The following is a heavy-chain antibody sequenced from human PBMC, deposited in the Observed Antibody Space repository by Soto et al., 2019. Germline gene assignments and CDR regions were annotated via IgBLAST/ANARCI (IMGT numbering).Heavy chain of an antibody. CDR1: GYTLTSYY. J-gene: IGHJ3*02. Sequence: ASVKVSCKASGYTLTSYYMHWVRQAPGQGLEWMGIINPSGGSTSYAQKFQGRVTMTRDTSTSTVYMELSSLRSEDTAVYYCTRVIGNSNPNGAFDIWGQGTMVTVSS. CDR2: INPSGGST. CDR3: TRVIGNSNPNGAFDI. V-gene: IGHV1-46*01. D-gene: IGHD1-20*01.